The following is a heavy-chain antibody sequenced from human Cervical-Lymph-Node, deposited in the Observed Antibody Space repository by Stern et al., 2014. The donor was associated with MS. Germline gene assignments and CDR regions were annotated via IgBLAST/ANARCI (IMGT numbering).Heavy chain of an antibody. J-gene: IGHJ2*01. V-gene: IGHV4-4*02. CDR3: ARERQQYCNSEGCSYWYFDL. CDR1: GGSVSSTNW. CDR2: IYHSGAS. D-gene: IGHD2/OR15-2a*01. Sequence: QVQLQESGPGLVKPSGTLSLTCAVSGGSVSSTNWWSWVRQSPGKGLEWIGNIYHSGASTSRPSLRSRVPISLDNSKNHLSLHLTSGTAADTAVYYCARERQQYCNSEGCSYWYFDLWGRGTLVTVSS.